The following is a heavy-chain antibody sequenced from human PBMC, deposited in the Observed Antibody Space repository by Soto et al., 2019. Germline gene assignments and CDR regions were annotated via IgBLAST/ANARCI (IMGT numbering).Heavy chain of an antibody. Sequence: DVQLVESGGGLIQPGESLRLSCAAFGLTISGKKYVAWVRQAPGKGLEWVSALYDVDGSFYADSVKGRFTTSSDSSKTTVYLQMNDLRPDDTAVYYCATWHEREPAYDVWGQGTTGTVSS. CDR3: ATWHEREPAYDV. D-gene: IGHD1-1*01. CDR1: GLTISGKKY. J-gene: IGHJ3*01. V-gene: IGHV3-53*01. CDR2: LYDVDGS.